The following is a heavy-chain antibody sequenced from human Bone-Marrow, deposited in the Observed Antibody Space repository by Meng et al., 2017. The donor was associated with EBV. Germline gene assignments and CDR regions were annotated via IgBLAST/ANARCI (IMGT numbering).Heavy chain of an antibody. CDR2: ISAYNGNT. Sequence: QVQLVQSGAEVKKPGASVKAFCKASGYTFTSYGISWVRQAPGQGLEWMGWISAYNGNTNYAQKLQGRVTMTTDTSTSTAYMELRSLRSDDTAVYYCARDYYDGVVVAEQYFDYWGQGTLVTVAS. V-gene: IGHV1-18*01. CDR1: GYTFTSYG. CDR3: ARDYYDGVVVAEQYFDY. J-gene: IGHJ4*02. D-gene: IGHD3-22*01.